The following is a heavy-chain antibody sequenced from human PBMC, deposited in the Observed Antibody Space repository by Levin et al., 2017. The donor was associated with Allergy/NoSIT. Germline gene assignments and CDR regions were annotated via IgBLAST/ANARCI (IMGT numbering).Heavy chain of an antibody. CDR3: ARGSLFFGL. V-gene: IGHV1-18*01. Sequence: GESLKISCRASHYTFTAYPISWVRQAPGQGLEWMGWISADNRNTNYAQKLQGRVTMTTDTSTSTAYMELRSLRSDDTAVYYCARGSLFFGLWGQGTLVTVSS. CDR1: HYTFTAYP. J-gene: IGHJ4*02. D-gene: IGHD3-10*01. CDR2: ISADNRNT.